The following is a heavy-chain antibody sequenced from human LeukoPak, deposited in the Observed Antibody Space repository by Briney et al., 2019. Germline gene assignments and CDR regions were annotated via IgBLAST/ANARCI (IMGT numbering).Heavy chain of an antibody. CDR2: IYHSGST. D-gene: IGHD5-12*01. J-gene: IGHJ4*02. V-gene: IGHV4-4*02. Sequence: SGTLSLTCAVSGGSISSSNWWSWVRQPPGKGLEWIGEIYHSGSTNYNPSLKSRVTISVDKSKNQFSLKLSSVTAADTAVYYCARRYSGYGRHNDYWGQGTLVTVSS. CDR1: GGSISSSNW. CDR3: ARRYSGYGRHNDY.